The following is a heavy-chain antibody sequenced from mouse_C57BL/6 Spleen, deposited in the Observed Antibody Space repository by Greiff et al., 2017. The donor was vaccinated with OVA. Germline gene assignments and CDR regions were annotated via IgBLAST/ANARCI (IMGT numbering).Heavy chain of an antibody. J-gene: IGHJ1*03. CDR3: ARSYYGSSYWYFDV. V-gene: IGHV1-19*01. CDR1: GYTFTDYY. D-gene: IGHD1-1*01. Sequence: VQLQQSGPVLVKPGASVKMSCKASGYTFTDYYMNWVKQSHGKSLEWIGVINPYNGGTSYNQKFKGKATLIVDKSSSTAYMELNSLTSEDSAVYYCARSYYGSSYWYFDVWGTGTTVTVSS. CDR2: INPYNGGT.